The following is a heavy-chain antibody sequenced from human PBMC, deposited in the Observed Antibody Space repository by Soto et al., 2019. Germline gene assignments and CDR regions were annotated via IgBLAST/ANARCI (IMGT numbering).Heavy chain of an antibody. D-gene: IGHD6-13*01. CDR2: ISGSGGST. V-gene: IGHV3-23*01. CDR1: GFTFSSYA. CDR3: AKRYSSSWHFDY. J-gene: IGHJ4*01. Sequence: EVQLLESGGGLVQPGGSLRRSCAASGFTFSSYAMSWVRQAPGKGLEWVSAISGSGGSTYYADSVKGRYTIPRDNYKHTLYPQMHSLRAEETAVYYCAKRYSSSWHFDYWGKGTLVTLSS.